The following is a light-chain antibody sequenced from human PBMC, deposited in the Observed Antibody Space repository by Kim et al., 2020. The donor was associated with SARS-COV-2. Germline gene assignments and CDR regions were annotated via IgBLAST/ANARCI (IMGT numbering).Light chain of an antibody. CDR2: LGS. J-gene: IGKJ4*01. CDR3: MQALQTPLT. V-gene: IGKV2-28*01. CDR1: QSLLYTNGFNY. Sequence: EIVMTQPPLSLPVTPGEPASISCRSSQSLLYTNGFNYLDWYLQKPGQSPQLLINLGSNRASGVPDRFSGSGSGTDFTLKISRVEAEDVGVYYCMQALQTPLTFGGGTKVDIK.